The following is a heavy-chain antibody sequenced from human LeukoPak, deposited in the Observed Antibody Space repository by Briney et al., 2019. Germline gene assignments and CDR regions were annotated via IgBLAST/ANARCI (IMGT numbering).Heavy chain of an antibody. D-gene: IGHD6-13*01. V-gene: IGHV1-2*02. CDR2: MNPNSGYT. Sequence: ASVKVSCKASGYTFTGYYMHWVRRAPGQGLEWMGWMNPNSGYTGYEQKFQGRVTMTRDTSTSTAYMELSSLRSEDTAVYYCATIIQYSRSRYNWFDPWGQGTLVTVSS. J-gene: IGHJ5*02. CDR1: GYTFTGYY. CDR3: ATIIQYSRSRYNWFDP.